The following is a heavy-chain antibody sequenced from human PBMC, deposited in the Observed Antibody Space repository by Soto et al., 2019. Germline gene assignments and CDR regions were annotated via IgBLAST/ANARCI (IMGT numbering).Heavy chain of an antibody. CDR1: GGSISSGGYS. Sequence: SETLSLTCAVSGGSISSGGYSWSWIRQPPGKGLEWIGYIYHSGSTYYNPSLKSRVTISVDTSKNQFSLKLSSVTAADTAVYYCAASSTAHFNDYWGQGTLVTVSS. D-gene: IGHD6-6*01. CDR2: IYHSGST. V-gene: IGHV4-30-2*02. CDR3: AASSTAHFNDY. J-gene: IGHJ4*02.